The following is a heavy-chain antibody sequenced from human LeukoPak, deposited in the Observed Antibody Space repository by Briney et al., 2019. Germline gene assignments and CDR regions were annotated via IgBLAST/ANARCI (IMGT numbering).Heavy chain of an antibody. CDR3: ARGGYYDSSGYYLDY. D-gene: IGHD3-22*01. Sequence: PGGSVRLSCAASGFTFSSYAMSWVRQAPGKGLEWVAVIWYDGSNKYYADSVKGRFTISRDNSKNTLYLQMNSLRAEDTAVYYCARGGYYDSSGYYLDYWGQGTLVTVSS. CDR2: IWYDGSNK. CDR1: GFTFSSYA. V-gene: IGHV3-33*08. J-gene: IGHJ4*02.